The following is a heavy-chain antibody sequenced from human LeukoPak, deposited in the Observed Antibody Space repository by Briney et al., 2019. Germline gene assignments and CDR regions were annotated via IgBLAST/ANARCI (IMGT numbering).Heavy chain of an antibody. Sequence: PGGSLRLSCAASGFTFSSYGMHWVRQAPGKGLDWVAVISNDGSKKYYADSVQGRFTVSRDNSKNALYLQLNSLGAEDTAVYYCARDRNFPAYYFNFWGQGALVTVSS. D-gene: IGHD3-10*01. CDR1: GFTFSSYG. CDR3: ARDRNFPAYYFNF. J-gene: IGHJ4*02. V-gene: IGHV3-30*03. CDR2: ISNDGSKK.